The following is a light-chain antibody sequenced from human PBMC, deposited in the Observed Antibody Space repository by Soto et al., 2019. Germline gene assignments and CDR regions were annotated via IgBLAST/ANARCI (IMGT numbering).Light chain of an antibody. J-gene: IGKJ1*01. CDR2: GAS. Sequence: EIVMTQSPATLSVSPGERATLSCRASQSVSGHLDWYQQKPGQAPRLLIYGASSRATGIPNRFSGSGSGTDFTLTISRLEPEDFAVYYCQQYGNSPQTFGQGTKVDIK. CDR3: QQYGNSPQT. CDR1: QSVSGH. V-gene: IGKV3-20*01.